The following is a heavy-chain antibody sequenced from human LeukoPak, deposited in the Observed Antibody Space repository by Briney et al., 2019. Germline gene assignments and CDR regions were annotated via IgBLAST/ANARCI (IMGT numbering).Heavy chain of an antibody. CDR1: GFTFSNYL. CDR3: AMALDY. Sequence: GGSLRLSCVASGFTFSNYLMNWVRQAPGKGLEWVSGISHSGSSIYYADSVKGRFTISIDNSKNTLYLQMDRLRVEDTAVYYCAMALDYWGQGTLVTVSS. V-gene: IGHV3-23*01. J-gene: IGHJ4*02. CDR2: ISHSGSSI.